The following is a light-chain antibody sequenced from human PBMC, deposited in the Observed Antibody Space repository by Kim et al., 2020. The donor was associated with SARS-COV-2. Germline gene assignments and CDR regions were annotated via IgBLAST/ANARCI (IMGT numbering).Light chain of an antibody. CDR2: DVN. J-gene: IGLJ3*02. CDR1: SSDIGTYKY. CDR3: CSYAGTYIWL. V-gene: IGLV2-11*03. Sequence: GQSVTISCTGTSSDIGTYKYVSWYQQHPGKAPKRVIYDVNERPSGVPDRFSGSKSGNTASLTISGLQADDEADYYCCSYAGTYIWLFGGGTQLTVL.